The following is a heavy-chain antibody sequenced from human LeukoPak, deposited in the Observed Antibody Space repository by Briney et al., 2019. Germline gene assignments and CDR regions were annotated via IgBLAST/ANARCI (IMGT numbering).Heavy chain of an antibody. Sequence: GGSLRLSCETSGFTLRNYWMSWVRQAPGKGLEWVANINEDGSETNYVDSMKGRLTISRDNARNSVYLQMDSLGVDDTGVYYCARPSSYNSGWGSDHWGQGTLVTVGS. V-gene: IGHV3-7*01. CDR1: GFTLRNYW. J-gene: IGHJ4*02. D-gene: IGHD5-12*01. CDR3: ARPSSYNSGWGSDH. CDR2: INEDGSET.